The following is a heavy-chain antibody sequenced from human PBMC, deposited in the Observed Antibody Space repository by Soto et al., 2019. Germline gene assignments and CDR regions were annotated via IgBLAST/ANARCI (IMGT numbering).Heavy chain of an antibody. CDR3: ARDGYNWNPGGDYYYYYGMDV. Sequence: SQTLSLTCAISGDSVSSNSAAWNWIRQSPSRGLEGLGRTYYRSKWYNDYAVSVKSRITINPDTSKNQFSLQLNSVTPEDTAVYYCARDGYNWNPGGDYYYYYGMDVWGQGTTVTVSS. J-gene: IGHJ6*02. D-gene: IGHD1-20*01. CDR1: GDSVSSNSAA. CDR2: TYYRSKWYN. V-gene: IGHV6-1*01.